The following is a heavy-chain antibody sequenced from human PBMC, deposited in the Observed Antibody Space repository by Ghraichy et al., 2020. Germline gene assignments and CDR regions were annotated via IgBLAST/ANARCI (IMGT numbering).Heavy chain of an antibody. J-gene: IGHJ6*02. CDR3: ARAKGYSGYDWSPSHYYYYGMDV. D-gene: IGHD5-12*01. V-gene: IGHV4-31*03. CDR1: GGSISSGGYY. CDR2: IYYSGST. Sequence: SETLSLTCTVSGGSISSGGYYWSWIRQHPGKGLEWIGYIYYSGSTYYNPSLKSRVTISVDTSKNQFSLKLSSVTAADTAVYYCARAKGYSGYDWSPSHYYYYGMDVWGQGTTVTVSS.